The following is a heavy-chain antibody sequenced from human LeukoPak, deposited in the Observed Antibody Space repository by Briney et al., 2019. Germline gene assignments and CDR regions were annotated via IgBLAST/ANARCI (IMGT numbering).Heavy chain of an antibody. CDR2: ISSSSSTI. V-gene: IGHV3-48*01. J-gene: IGHJ6*03. CDR3: ARDRRGLTGYYPGYYYYYMDV. Sequence: GGSLRLSCAASGFTFSSYSMNWVRQAPGKGLEWVSYISSSSSTIYYADSVKGRFTISRDNAKNSLYLQMNSLRAEDTAVYYCARDRRGLTGYYPGYYYYYMDVWGKGTTVTISS. D-gene: IGHD3-9*01. CDR1: GFTFSSYS.